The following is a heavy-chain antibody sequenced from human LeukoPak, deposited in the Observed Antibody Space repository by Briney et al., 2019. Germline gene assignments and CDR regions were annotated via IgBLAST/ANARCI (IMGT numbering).Heavy chain of an antibody. CDR3: ANYGSVSYFAY. J-gene: IGHJ4*02. CDR1: GFTFSSYA. CDR2: ISYDGSNK. Sequence: PGRSLRLSCAASGFTFSSYAMHWVRQAPGKGLEWVAVISYDGSNKYYADSVKGRFTISRDNSKNTLYLQMNSLRAEDTAVYYCANYGSVSYFAYWGQGTLVTVSS. D-gene: IGHD3-10*01. V-gene: IGHV3-30-3*01.